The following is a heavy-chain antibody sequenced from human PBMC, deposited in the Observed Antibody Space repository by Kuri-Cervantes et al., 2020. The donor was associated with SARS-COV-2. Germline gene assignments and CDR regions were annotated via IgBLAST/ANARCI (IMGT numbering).Heavy chain of an antibody. D-gene: IGHD2-15*01. J-gene: IGHJ5*02. CDR2: IIPIFGTA. CDR3: ATAPAVVAANWFDP. V-gene: IGHV1-69*05. CDR1: GGTSSSYA. Sequence: SVKVSCKASGGTSSSYAISWVRQAPGQGLEWMGGIIPIFGTANYAQKFRGRVTITSDRSVSTAYMELSSLRSEDTAVYYCATAPAVVAANWFDPWGQGTLVTVSS.